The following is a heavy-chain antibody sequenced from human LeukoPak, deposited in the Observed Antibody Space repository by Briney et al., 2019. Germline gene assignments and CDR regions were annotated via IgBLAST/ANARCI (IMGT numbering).Heavy chain of an antibody. CDR1: GGTFSSYA. J-gene: IGHJ4*02. Sequence: SVKVSCKASGGTFSSYAISWVRQAPGQGLEWMGGIIPIFGTANYAQKFQGRVTITADGSTSTAYMELSSLRSEDTAVYYCARDLEDYYDSSGYFDYWGQGTLVTVSS. D-gene: IGHD3-22*01. CDR3: ARDLEDYYDSSGYFDY. V-gene: IGHV1-69*13. CDR2: IIPIFGTA.